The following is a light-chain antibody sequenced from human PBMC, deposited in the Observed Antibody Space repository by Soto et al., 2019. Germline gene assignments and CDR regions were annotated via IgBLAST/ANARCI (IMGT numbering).Light chain of an antibody. CDR3: QQYNNWLWT. J-gene: IGKJ1*01. CDR2: GAS. CDR1: QSVSSN. V-gene: IGKV3-15*01. Sequence: EIVMTQSPATLSVSPGERATLSCWASQSVSSNLAWYQQKPGQAPRLLIYGASTRATGIPARFSGSGSGTEFTLTISSLQSEDFAVYYCQQYNNWLWTFGQGTKVEI.